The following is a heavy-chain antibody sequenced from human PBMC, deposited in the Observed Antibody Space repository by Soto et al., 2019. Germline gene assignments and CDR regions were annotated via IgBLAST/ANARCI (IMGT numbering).Heavy chain of an antibody. Sequence: RGESLKISCKGSGCSFTSYWINWVRQMPGKGLEWMGIIYPGDSDTRYSPSFQGQVTISADKSISTAYLQWRSLKASDTAMYYCARHHGSPGSYFGMDVWGQGTTVTVSS. CDR2: IYPGDSDT. V-gene: IGHV5-51*01. CDR3: ARHHGSPGSYFGMDV. D-gene: IGHD6-13*01. J-gene: IGHJ6*02. CDR1: GCSFTSYW.